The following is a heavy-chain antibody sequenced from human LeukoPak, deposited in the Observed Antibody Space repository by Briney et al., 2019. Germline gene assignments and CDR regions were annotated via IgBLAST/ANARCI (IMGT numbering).Heavy chain of an antibody. Sequence: GGSLRLSCAVSGFTVSSNYMSWVRQAPGKGLEWVSVIYGGGSTYYADSVKGRFTISRDNSKNTLYLQMNGLRAEDTAVYYCARAASVAGTYALNHWGQGTLVTVSS. D-gene: IGHD6-19*01. CDR3: ARAASVAGTYALNH. CDR2: IYGGGST. CDR1: GFTVSSNY. V-gene: IGHV3-66*01. J-gene: IGHJ4*02.